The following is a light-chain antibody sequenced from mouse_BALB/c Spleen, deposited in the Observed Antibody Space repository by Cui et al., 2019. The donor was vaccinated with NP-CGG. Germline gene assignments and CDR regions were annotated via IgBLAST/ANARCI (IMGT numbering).Light chain of an antibody. Sequence: QAVVTQESVLTTSPGETVTLTCRSSTRAVTTNNYANWVQEKPDHLFTGLIGGTNNRAPGVPARFSGSLIGDKAALTITGAQTEDEAIYFCALWYSNHWVFGGGTKLTVL. J-gene: IGLJ1*01. CDR2: GTN. CDR3: ALWYSNHWV. V-gene: IGLV1*01. CDR1: TRAVTTNNY.